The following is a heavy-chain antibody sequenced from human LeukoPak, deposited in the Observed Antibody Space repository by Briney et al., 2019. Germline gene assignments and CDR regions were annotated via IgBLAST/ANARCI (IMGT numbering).Heavy chain of an antibody. V-gene: IGHV3-23*01. CDR2: ISGTGVST. J-gene: IGHJ4*02. Sequence: GGSLRLSCAASGFTFSNYAMTWVRQAPGKGREWVSGISGTGVSTYYADSVKGRFTISRDNSKDTLYLQMNSLRAEDTAVYYCAKDAYDSGTYSPYFHYWGQGTLVTVPS. CDR1: GFTFSNYA. CDR3: AKDAYDSGTYSPYFHY. D-gene: IGHD3-10*01.